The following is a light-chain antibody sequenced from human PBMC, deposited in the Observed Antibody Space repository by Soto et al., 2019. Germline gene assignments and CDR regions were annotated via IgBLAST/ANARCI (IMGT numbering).Light chain of an antibody. J-gene: IGKJ1*01. CDR2: GAS. CDR1: QSVSSSY. V-gene: IGKV3-20*01. CDR3: QQYGSSRT. Sequence: EIVLTQSPGTLSLSPGERATLSCRASQSVSSSYLAWYQQKPGQAPRLLIYGASSRDTGIPDRFSGSGSGTDFTLTISSLEPDDFAVYYCQQYGSSRTFGQGTKVEIK.